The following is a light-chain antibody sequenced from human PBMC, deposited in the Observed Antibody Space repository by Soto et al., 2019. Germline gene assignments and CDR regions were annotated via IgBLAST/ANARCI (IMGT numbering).Light chain of an antibody. Sequence: QSALTQPASVSGSPGQSITISCTGTNTDVGGHHFVSWYQQHPGKAPKLVIYELGNRPSGVSDRFSGSKSGNTASLTISGLQAEDDADSYCLAYTSRGTLVFGGGTKLTAL. CDR1: NTDVGGHHF. V-gene: IGLV2-14*03. J-gene: IGLJ3*02. CDR3: LAYTSRGTLV. CDR2: ELG.